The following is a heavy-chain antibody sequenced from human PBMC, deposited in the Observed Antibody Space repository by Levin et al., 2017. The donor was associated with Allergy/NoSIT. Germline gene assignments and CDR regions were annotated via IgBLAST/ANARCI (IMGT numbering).Heavy chain of an antibody. V-gene: IGHV1-8*01. J-gene: IGHJ6*02. CDR2: MNPNSGNT. CDR1: GYTFTSYD. D-gene: IGHD2-15*01. Sequence: GGSLRLSCKASGYTFTSYDINWVRQATGQGLEWMGWMNPNSGNTGYAQKFQGRVTMTRNTSISTAYMELSSLRSEDTAVYYCARLAAINPIYYYYYGMDVWGQGTTVTVSS. CDR3: ARLAAINPIYYYYYGMDV.